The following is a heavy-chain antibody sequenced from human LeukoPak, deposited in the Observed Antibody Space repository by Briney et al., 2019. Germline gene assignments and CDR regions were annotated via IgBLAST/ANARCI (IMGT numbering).Heavy chain of an antibody. J-gene: IGHJ4*02. CDR3: ARADGYNYGY. V-gene: IGHV3-48*03. CDR1: GFTFSSYE. D-gene: IGHD5-24*01. Sequence: GGSLRLSCAASGFTFSSYEMNWVRQAPGKGLEWVSYISSSGSTIYYADSVKGRYTISRDNAKNSLYLQMNSLRAEDTAVYYCARADGYNYGYWGQGTLVTVSS. CDR2: ISSSGSTI.